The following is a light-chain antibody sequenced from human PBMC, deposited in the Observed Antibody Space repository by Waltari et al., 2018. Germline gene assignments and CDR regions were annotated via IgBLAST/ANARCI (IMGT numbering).Light chain of an antibody. CDR3: QQYNSWPPWT. CDR2: GAP. V-gene: IGKV3-15*01. J-gene: IGKJ1*01. Sequence: EIVMTQSPAILSLSPGEGATLSCRASQSVNINVACYQQKPGQGPRHLIYGAPTRATAIPARFSGSWSGTDFPLTVSSLQSEDFAVYYCQQYNSWPPWTFGQGTKVEIK. CDR1: QSVNIN.